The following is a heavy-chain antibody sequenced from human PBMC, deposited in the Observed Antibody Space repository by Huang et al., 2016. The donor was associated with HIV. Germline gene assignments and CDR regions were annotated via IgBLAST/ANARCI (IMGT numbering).Heavy chain of an antibody. V-gene: IGHV4-34*02. J-gene: IGHJ4*02. CDR1: GGSFSGDY. Sequence: QVQLERWGAGLLKASETLSLTCAVYGGSFSGDYWNWLRQAPGKGLEWVGEINHSGNTNYNPSLRRRVNMSVDTSKSQFSLYLTSLSAADTGTYFCARRYNSRRDYWGRGTLVTVHS. CDR3: ARRYNSRRDY. D-gene: IGHD3-22*01. CDR2: INHSGNT.